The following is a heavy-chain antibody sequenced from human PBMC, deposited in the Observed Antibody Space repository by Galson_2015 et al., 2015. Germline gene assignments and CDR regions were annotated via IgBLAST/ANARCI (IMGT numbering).Heavy chain of an antibody. J-gene: IGHJ6*03. Sequence: SVKVSCKASGYTFTSYAMHWVRQAPGQRLEWMGWINAGNGNTKYSQKFQGRVTITRDTSASTAYMELSSLRSEDTAVYYCARDGAAAGDYYYYYMDVWGKGTTVTVSS. CDR2: INAGNGNT. CDR1: GYTFTSYA. D-gene: IGHD6-13*01. CDR3: ARDGAAAGDYYYYYMDV. V-gene: IGHV1-3*01.